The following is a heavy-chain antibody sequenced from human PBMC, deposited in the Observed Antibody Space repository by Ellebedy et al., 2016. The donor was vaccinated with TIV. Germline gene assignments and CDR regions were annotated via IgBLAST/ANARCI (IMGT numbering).Heavy chain of an antibody. D-gene: IGHD6-19*01. J-gene: IGHJ6*03. CDR1: GGTFSSYA. CDR3: ARGMTVAGDPGRSYYYYYYSMDV. CDR2: IIPIFGTA. Sequence: SVQVSCXASGGTFSSYAFSWVRQAPGQGVEWMGGIIPIFGTANYAQKFQGRVTITADESTNTAYMKLSSLRSEDTAVYYCARGMTVAGDPGRSYYYYYYSMDVWGKGTTVTVSS. V-gene: IGHV1-69*13.